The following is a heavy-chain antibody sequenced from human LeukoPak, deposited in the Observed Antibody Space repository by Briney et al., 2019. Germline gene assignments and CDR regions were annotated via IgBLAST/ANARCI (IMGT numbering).Heavy chain of an antibody. CDR1: GGSISSGSYY. D-gene: IGHD6-19*01. J-gene: IGHJ4*02. V-gene: IGHV4-61*01. Sequence: RPSQTLSLTCTVSGGSISSGSYYWTWIRQPPGKGLEWIGYIYHTGNIKYNPSLNSRVTISIDTSKNQFSLKLSSVTAADTAVYYCARFGSGWWYNDYWGQGTLVTVSS. CDR3: ARFGSGWWYNDY. CDR2: IYHTGNI.